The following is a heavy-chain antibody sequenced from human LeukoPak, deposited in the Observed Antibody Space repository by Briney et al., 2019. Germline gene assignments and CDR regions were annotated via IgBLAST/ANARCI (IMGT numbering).Heavy chain of an antibody. CDR1: GFTVSSNY. J-gene: IGHJ4*02. V-gene: IGHV3-53*01. D-gene: IGHD6-13*01. CDR3: ARGAGISSTGTCSLDY. CDR2: IYSGGRT. Sequence: GGSLRLSCAASGFTVSSNYMSWVRQAPGKGLEWFSVIYSGGRTYYADSVKGRFTISRDNAKNTLYLQMNSLRAEDTAMYYCARGAGISSTGTCSLDYWGQGTLVTVSS.